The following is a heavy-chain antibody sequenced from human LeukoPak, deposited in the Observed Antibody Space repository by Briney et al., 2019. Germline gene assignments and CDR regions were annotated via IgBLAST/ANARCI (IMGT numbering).Heavy chain of an antibody. D-gene: IGHD6-13*01. CDR3: ARHPYTSSWPPFDY. Sequence: SETLSLTCTVSGGSISSYYWSWIRRPPGKGLEWIGYIYYSGSTNCNPSLKSRVTISVDPSKNQLSLKLSSVTAADTAVYYCARHPYTSSWPPFDYGGQEPLVPVPS. CDR2: IYYSGST. J-gene: IGHJ4*02. V-gene: IGHV4-59*08. CDR1: GGSISSYY.